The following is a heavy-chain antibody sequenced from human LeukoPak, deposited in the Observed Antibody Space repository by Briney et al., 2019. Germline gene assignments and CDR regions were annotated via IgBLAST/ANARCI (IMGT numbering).Heavy chain of an antibody. D-gene: IGHD6-6*01. V-gene: IGHV3-21*01. J-gene: IGHJ4*02. Sequence: GESLRLSCAASGFTFRSYTMNWVRQAPGKGLEWVSSISSSTAYIYYADSLRGRFTISRDNAGNSLFLQMDSLRAEDTAVYYCAREGGCGSSSSDYFDCWGQGTLVTVCS. CDR1: GFTFRSYT. CDR3: AREGGCGSSSSDYFDC. CDR2: ISSSTAYI.